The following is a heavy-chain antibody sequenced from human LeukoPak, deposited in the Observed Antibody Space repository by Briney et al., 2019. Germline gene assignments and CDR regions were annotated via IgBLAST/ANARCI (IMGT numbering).Heavy chain of an antibody. J-gene: IGHJ4*02. CDR1: GFTFSSYS. CDR2: ISSSSSTI. CDR3: ARYHFYSNPSVN. D-gene: IGHD4-11*01. Sequence: GGSLRLSCAASGFTFSSYSMNWVRQAPGKGLEWVSYISSSSSTIYYADSVKGRFTISRDNAKNSLYLQMNSLRAEETDVYYCARYHFYSNPSVNWGQGTLVTVSS. V-gene: IGHV3-48*01.